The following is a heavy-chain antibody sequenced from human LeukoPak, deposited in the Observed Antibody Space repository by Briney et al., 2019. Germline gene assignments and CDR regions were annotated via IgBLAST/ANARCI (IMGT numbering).Heavy chain of an antibody. CDR2: INPNSGGT. CDR1: GYTFTGYY. D-gene: IGHD6-25*01. V-gene: IGHV1-2*02. Sequence: ASVKVSCKASGYTFTGYYMHWVRQAPGQGLEWMGWINPNSGGTNYAQKFQGRVTMTRGTSISTAYMELSRLRSDDTAVYYCARAKTVGSSGCFGYWGQGTLVTVSS. J-gene: IGHJ4*02. CDR3: ARAKTVGSSGCFGY.